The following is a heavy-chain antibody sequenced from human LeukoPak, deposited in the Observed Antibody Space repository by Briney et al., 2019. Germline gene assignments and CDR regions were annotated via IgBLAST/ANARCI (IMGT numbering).Heavy chain of an antibody. CDR1: GYTFTSYG. Sequence: ASVKVSCKASGYTFTSYGISWVSQAPGEGIEWMGWISAYNGKTNHAQKLHGRVTMTTHTSTTTAYIELRSLRSDHTTVYYCAREYSGYDLGHFDYWGQGTLVTVSS. D-gene: IGHD5-12*01. CDR3: AREYSGYDLGHFDY. CDR2: ISAYNGKT. V-gene: IGHV1-18*01. J-gene: IGHJ4*02.